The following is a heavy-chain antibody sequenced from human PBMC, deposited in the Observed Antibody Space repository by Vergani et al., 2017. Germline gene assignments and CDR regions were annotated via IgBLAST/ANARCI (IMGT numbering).Heavy chain of an antibody. D-gene: IGHD3-16*01. J-gene: IGHJ4*02. CDR2: ITPGGTA. CDR1: GFTFSTYA. V-gene: IGHV3-23*01. Sequence: EVQLLESGGGVVPAGGSLRLSCAAPGFTFSTYAMSWVRQAPGKGLEWVSAITPGGTASYADSVKGRFTVSRENSKNTLYLQMNSLRAEDTALYYCGRVPYIVITRFYFDLWGQGTLVSVSS. CDR3: GRVPYIVITRFYFDL.